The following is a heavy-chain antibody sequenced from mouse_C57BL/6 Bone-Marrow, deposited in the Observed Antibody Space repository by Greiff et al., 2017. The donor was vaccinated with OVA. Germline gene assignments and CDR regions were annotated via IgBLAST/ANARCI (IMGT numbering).Heavy chain of an antibody. CDR2: ISNGGGST. CDR3: AREENGYYGFAY. V-gene: IGHV5-12*01. CDR1: GFTFSDYY. D-gene: IGHD2-3*01. Sequence: DVHLVESGGGLVQPGGSLKLSCAASGFTFSDYYMYWVRQTPEKRLEWVAYISNGGGSTYYPDTVKGRFTISRDNAKNTLYLQMSRLKSEDTAMYYCAREENGYYGFAYWGQGTLVTVSA. J-gene: IGHJ3*01.